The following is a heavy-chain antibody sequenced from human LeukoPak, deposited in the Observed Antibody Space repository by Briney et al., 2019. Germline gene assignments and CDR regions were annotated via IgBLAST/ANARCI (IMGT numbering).Heavy chain of an antibody. CDR2: INHSGST. CDR1: GFTFSSYA. CDR3: ARGRGPIAVAGFDY. J-gene: IGHJ4*02. Sequence: GSLRLSCAASGFTFSSYAMSWVRQAPGKGLEWIGEINHSGSTNYNPSLKSRVTISVDTSKNQFSLKLSSVTAADAAVYYCARGRGPIAVAGFDYWGQGTLVTVSS. V-gene: IGHV4-34*01. D-gene: IGHD6-19*01.